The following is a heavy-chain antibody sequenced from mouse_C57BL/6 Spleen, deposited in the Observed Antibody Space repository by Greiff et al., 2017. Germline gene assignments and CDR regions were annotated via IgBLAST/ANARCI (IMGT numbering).Heavy chain of an antibody. Sequence: QVQLQQSGAELMKPGASVKLSCKATGYTFTGYWIEWVKQRPGHGLEWIGEILPGSGSTNYNEKFKGKATFTADTSSNTAYMQLSSLTTEDSAIYYCARWPITTVVEEDYFDYWGQGTTLTVSS. CDR1: GYTFTGYW. CDR3: ARWPITTVVEEDYFDY. J-gene: IGHJ2*01. V-gene: IGHV1-9*01. CDR2: ILPGSGST. D-gene: IGHD1-1*01.